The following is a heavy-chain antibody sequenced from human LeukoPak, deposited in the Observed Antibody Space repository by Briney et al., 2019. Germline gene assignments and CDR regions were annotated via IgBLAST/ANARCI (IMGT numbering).Heavy chain of an antibody. V-gene: IGHV3-21*01. CDR2: ISSSSNYI. D-gene: IGHD3-10*01. CDR3: ARSGIKMVRGVIIKSPYHMDV. Sequence: GGSLRLSCAASGFTFSSYSMNWVRQAPGKGLEWVSSISSSSNYIYYVDSVKGRFTISRDDAKNSLSLQMNSLRAEDTAVYYCARSGIKMVRGVIIKSPYHMDVWGKGTTVTVSS. CDR1: GFTFSSYS. J-gene: IGHJ6*03.